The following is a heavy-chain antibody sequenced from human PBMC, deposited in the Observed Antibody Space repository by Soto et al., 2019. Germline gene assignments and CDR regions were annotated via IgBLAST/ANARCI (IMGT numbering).Heavy chain of an antibody. J-gene: IGHJ4*02. CDR1: GVSLTSYY. Sequence: SETLSLTCSVSGVSLTSYYWSWIRQTPGKTLEWIGCIFYNGTTNYNPSLKSRVTISLDMSKNQFYLKLKSVSAEDTALYYCARGTGTHRYCGPGTLVTVS. D-gene: IGHD3-10*01. CDR3: ARGTGTHRY. V-gene: IGHV4-59*01. CDR2: IFYNGTT.